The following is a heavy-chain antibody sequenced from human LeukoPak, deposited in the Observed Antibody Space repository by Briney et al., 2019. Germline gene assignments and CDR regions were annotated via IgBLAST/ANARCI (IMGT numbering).Heavy chain of an antibody. Sequence: SETLSLTCTVSGGSISTYYWSWIRQPPGKGLEWIGYIFYSGSTNYNPSLKSRVTISVDTSKNQFSLKLSSVTAADTAVYYCATSIAVAGIFDYWGQGTLVTVSS. CDR1: GGSISTYY. D-gene: IGHD6-19*01. V-gene: IGHV4-59*08. J-gene: IGHJ4*02. CDR2: IFYSGST. CDR3: ATSIAVAGIFDY.